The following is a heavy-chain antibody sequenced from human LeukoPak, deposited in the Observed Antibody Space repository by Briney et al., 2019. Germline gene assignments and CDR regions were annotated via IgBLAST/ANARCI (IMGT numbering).Heavy chain of an antibody. CDR3: AKDPNWRDTVTIRYFDY. CDR2: IYSGGNT. Sequence: PGGSLRLSCAASGFTVSSDYMSWVRQAPGKGLEWVSVIYSGGNTYYADSVKGRFTISRDNSKNTLYLQMNSLRAEDTAVYYCAKDPNWRDTVTIRYFDYWGQGTLVTVSS. J-gene: IGHJ4*02. D-gene: IGHD4-17*01. CDR1: GFTVSSDY. V-gene: IGHV3-53*05.